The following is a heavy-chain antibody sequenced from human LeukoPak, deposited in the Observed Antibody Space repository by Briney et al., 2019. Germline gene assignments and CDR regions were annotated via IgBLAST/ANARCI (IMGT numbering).Heavy chain of an antibody. CDR3: AREEVGQNYFGSGTSYPYYQNYYYMDV. Sequence: CGMTWVRQAPGKGLEWVANIKKDGSEKYYVDSVKGRFTISRDNAKNSLYLQMNSLRAEDTAVYYCAREEVGQNYFGSGTSYPYYQNYYYMDVWGKGTTVTISS. CDR1: CG. J-gene: IGHJ6*03. V-gene: IGHV3-7*01. CDR2: IKKDGSEK. D-gene: IGHD3-10*01.